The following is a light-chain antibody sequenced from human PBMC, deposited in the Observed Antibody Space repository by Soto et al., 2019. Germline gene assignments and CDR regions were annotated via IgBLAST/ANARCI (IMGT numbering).Light chain of an antibody. CDR2: GAS. J-gene: IGKJ5*01. CDR3: QQFNTYPIA. V-gene: IGKV1-13*02. CDR1: QGISSA. Sequence: AIQLTQSPSSLSASVGDRVTITCRASQGISSALAWYQQKPGKAPKVLMYGASSLESGVPSRFSGSGSGTDFTLTISSLQPEDFATYFCQQFNTYPIAFGQGTRLEIK.